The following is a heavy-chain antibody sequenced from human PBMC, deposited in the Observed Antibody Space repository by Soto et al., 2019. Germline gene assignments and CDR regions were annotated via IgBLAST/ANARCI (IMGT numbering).Heavy chain of an antibody. D-gene: IGHD1-26*01. J-gene: IGHJ4*02. Sequence: EVQLLESGGDLVQPGGSLRLSCAASGFTFGTYAMSWVRQAPGKGLQWVSAISGSGASTYYADFVKGRFTISRDNSKNTLYLQMNSLRADDTAVYYCAVGATLRWGQGTLVTVSS. V-gene: IGHV3-23*01. CDR2: ISGSGAST. CDR3: AVGATLR. CDR1: GFTFGTYA.